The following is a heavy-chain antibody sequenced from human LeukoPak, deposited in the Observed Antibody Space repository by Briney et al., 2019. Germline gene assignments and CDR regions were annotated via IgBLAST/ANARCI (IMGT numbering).Heavy chain of an antibody. Sequence: GGSLRLSCAASGFTFDDYAMSWVRQAPGKGLEWVSAIDWNGGGAGYADSVKGRFTISRDNAKNSLYLQMNSLRAEDTALYYCARRYDILTGYYVYYFDYWGQETLVTVSS. V-gene: IGHV3-20*04. CDR1: GFTFDDYA. J-gene: IGHJ4*02. CDR2: IDWNGGGA. D-gene: IGHD3-9*01. CDR3: ARRYDILTGYYVYYFDY.